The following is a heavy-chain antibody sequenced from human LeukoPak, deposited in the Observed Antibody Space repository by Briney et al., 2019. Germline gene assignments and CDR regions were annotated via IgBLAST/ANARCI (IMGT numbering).Heavy chain of an antibody. CDR1: GITFSNSA. Sequence: PGGSLRLSCVPSGITFSNSALSWVRQAPGKGLEWVSTITKSGDQTYYADSVRGLFTISRDNSKNTLYLQMNSLRAEDTAVYHCVKSAGKDGYRDVFDIWGQGTMVTVSS. CDR2: ITKSGDQT. CDR3: VKSAGKDGYRDVFDI. D-gene: IGHD5-24*01. J-gene: IGHJ3*02. V-gene: IGHV3-23*01.